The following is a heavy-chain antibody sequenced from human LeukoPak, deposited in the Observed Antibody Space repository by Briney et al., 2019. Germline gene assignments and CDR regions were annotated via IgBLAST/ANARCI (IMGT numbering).Heavy chain of an antibody. CDR1: GGSISSYY. CDR2: IYYSGST. Sequence: NPSETLSLTCTVSGGSISSYYWSWIRQPPGKGLEWIGYIYYSGSTNYTPSRKSPVTISVDTSKNQFSLKLSSVTAADTAVYYCARGRAAAGHTFDYWSQGTLVTVSS. J-gene: IGHJ4*02. V-gene: IGHV4-59*01. D-gene: IGHD6-13*01. CDR3: ARGRAAAGHTFDY.